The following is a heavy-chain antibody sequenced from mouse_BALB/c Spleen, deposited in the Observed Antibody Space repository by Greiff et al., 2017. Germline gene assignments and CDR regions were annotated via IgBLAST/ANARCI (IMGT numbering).Heavy chain of an antibody. J-gene: IGHJ4*01. CDR3: ARAFGNYAMDY. Sequence: EVKLVESGGGLVKPGGSLKLSCAASGFTFSSYAMSWVRQTPEKRLEWVATISSSGSYTYYPDSVKGRFTISRDNAKNTLYLQMSSLRSEDTAMYYCARAFGNYAMDYWGQGTSVTVSS. CDR1: GFTFSSYA. CDR2: ISSSGSYT. D-gene: IGHD1-1*02. V-gene: IGHV5-9-3*01.